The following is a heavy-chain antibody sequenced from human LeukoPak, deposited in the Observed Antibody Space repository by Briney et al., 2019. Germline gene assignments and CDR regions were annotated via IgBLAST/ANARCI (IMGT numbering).Heavy chain of an antibody. V-gene: IGHV3-23*01. D-gene: IGHD3-22*01. J-gene: IGHJ5*02. CDR3: AKDRDISGRWAVP. CDR2: ISGSGGST. CDR1: GYTFTSYG. Sequence: SCKASGYTFTSYGISWVRQAPGKGLEWVSAISGSGGSTYYADSARGRFSISRDNSKNTLYLQMNGLRVEDTAVYYCAKDRDISGRWAVPWGQGTLVTVSS.